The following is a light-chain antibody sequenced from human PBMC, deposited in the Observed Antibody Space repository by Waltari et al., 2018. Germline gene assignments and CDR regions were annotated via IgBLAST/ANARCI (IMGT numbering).Light chain of an antibody. Sequence: DIQMTQSPSTLSASVGDRVTISCRASQNVGTWLAWYQQKPGKAPKLLIYMASSLESGVPSRFSGSGSGTEFTLTISSLQPYDFATYSCQQYSSFSTFGQGTKV. CDR1: QNVGTW. CDR2: MAS. V-gene: IGKV1-5*03. J-gene: IGKJ2*01. CDR3: QQYSSFST.